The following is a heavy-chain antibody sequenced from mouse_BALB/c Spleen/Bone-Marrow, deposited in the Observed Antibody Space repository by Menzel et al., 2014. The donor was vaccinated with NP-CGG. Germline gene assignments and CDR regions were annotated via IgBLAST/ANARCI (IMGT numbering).Heavy chain of an antibody. CDR2: IDPANGNT. V-gene: IGHV14-3*02. D-gene: IGHD2-2*01. J-gene: IGHJ3*01. CDR1: GFNIKDTY. Sequence: EVKLVESGAELVKPGASVKLSCTASGFNIKDTYMHWVKQRPEQGLEWIGRIDPANGNTKYDPKFQGKATITADTSSNTAYLQRSSLTSEDTAVYYCARWLPLAYWGQGTLVTVSA. CDR3: ARWLPLAY.